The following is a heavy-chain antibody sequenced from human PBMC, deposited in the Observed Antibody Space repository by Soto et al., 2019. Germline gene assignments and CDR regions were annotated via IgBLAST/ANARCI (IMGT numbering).Heavy chain of an antibody. CDR3: ARQAKIGDRSQFYFDS. Sequence: QVQLVESGGGVVHPGRSMRLSCVGSGFRFSSFGMDWVRQTPGKGLEWVAAISHDGSDISYRDSVKGRFTISRDKSQDTLYLQMDSLRPEDTAVYYCARQAKIGDRSQFYFDSWGQGTLVTVAS. D-gene: IGHD3-16*01. J-gene: IGHJ4*02. CDR2: ISHDGSDI. CDR1: GFRFSSFG. V-gene: IGHV3-30*03.